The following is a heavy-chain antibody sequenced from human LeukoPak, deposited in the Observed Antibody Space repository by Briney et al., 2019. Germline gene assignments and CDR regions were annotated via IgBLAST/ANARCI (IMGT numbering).Heavy chain of an antibody. V-gene: IGHV1-18*01. CDR1: GYTFTSYG. CDR2: ISAYNGNT. J-gene: IGHJ5*02. CDR3: ARYRVSGYYLERFNWFDP. D-gene: IGHD3-22*01. Sequence: ASVKVSCKASGYTFTSYGISWVRQAAGQGLEWMGWISAYNGNTNYAQKLQGRVTMTTDTSTSTAYMELRSLRSDDTAVYYCARYRVSGYYLERFNWFDPWGQGTLVTVSS.